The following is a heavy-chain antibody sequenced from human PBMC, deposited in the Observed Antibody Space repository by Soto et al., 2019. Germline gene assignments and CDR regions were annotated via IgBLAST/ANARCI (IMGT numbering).Heavy chain of an antibody. CDR3: AKPRRAAARPAYQYGLDV. D-gene: IGHD6-6*01. J-gene: IGHJ6*02. V-gene: IGHV3-23*01. CDR1: GFFFSSYA. CDR2: ISGSGSST. Sequence: VSLRLSCAASGFFFSSYAMNWVRQAPGKGLQWVSGISGSGSSTYYADSVKGRFTISRDNSRNTLYLQIDSLRAEDTAVYFCAKPRRAAARPAYQYGLDVWGRGTTVTVS.